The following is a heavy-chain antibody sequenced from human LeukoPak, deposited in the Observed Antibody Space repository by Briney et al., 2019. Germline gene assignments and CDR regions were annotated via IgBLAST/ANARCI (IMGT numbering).Heavy chain of an antibody. D-gene: IGHD3-3*01. CDR3: ARGLTYYDFWSGYSPRAFDI. CDR2: INHSGST. Sequence: PSETLSLTCAVYGGSFSGYYWSWIRQPPGKGLEWIGEINHSGSTNYNPSLKSRVTISVDTFKNQFSLKLSSVTAADTAVYYCARGLTYYDFWSGYSPRAFDIWGQGTMVTVSS. CDR1: GGSFSGYY. V-gene: IGHV4-34*01. J-gene: IGHJ3*02.